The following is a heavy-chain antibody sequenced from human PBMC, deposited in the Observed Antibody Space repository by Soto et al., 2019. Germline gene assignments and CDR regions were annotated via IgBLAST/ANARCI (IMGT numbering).Heavy chain of an antibody. Sequence: PGGSLRLSCAASGFTFSSYGMHWVRQAPGKGLEWVAVISYDGSNKYCADSVKGRFTISRDNSKNTLYLQMNSLRAEDTAVYYCAKAMVVVTAISGGGGFDKWGQGTLATVSS. D-gene: IGHD2-21*02. CDR3: AKAMVVVTAISGGGGFDK. J-gene: IGHJ3*02. CDR2: ISYDGSNK. V-gene: IGHV3-30*18. CDR1: GFTFSSYG.